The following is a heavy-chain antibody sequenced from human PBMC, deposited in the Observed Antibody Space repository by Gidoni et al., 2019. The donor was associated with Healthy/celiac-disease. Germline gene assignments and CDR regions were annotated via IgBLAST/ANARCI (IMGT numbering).Heavy chain of an antibody. CDR2: SSWNSGSI. Sequence: EVQLVESGGGLVQPGRSLRLSCAASGFTFDDYAMHWVRQAPGKGLEWVSGSSWNSGSIGYADSVKGRFTISRDNAKNSLYLQMNSLRAEDTALYYCAKGDCSGGSCYSSSWGQGTLVTVSS. D-gene: IGHD2-15*01. V-gene: IGHV3-9*01. CDR1: GFTFDDYA. J-gene: IGHJ5*02. CDR3: AKGDCSGGSCYSSS.